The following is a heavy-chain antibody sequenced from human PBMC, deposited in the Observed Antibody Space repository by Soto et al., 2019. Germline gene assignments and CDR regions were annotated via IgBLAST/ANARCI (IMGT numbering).Heavy chain of an antibody. V-gene: IGHV1-46*03. CDR3: ARDREGLEGYCSGGSCYSGLFMDF. CDR1: GYTFTSYY. Sequence: ASVKVSCKASGYTFTSYYMHWVRQAPGQGLEWMGIINPSGGSTSYAQKFQGRVTMTRDTSTSTVYMELSSLRSEDTAVYYCARDREGLEGYCSGGSCYSGLFMDFWGQGTTVTVSS. CDR2: INPSGGST. D-gene: IGHD2-15*01. J-gene: IGHJ6*02.